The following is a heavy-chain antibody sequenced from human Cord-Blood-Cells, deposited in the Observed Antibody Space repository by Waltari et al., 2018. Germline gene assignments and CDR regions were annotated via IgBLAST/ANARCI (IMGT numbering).Heavy chain of an antibody. CDR3: ARREVNSSSWTVDL. CDR1: GGSFSGYY. CDR2: IKHSGGT. V-gene: IGHV4-34*01. Sequence: QVQLQQWGAGLLKPSETLSLTCAVYGGSFSGYYWSWIRQPPGKGLARIGEIKHSGGTNYNPSLKSAVTISVEPSKNQFSLKLSSVTAADTAVYYCARREVNSSSWTVDLWGRGTLVTVSS. J-gene: IGHJ2*01. D-gene: IGHD6-13*01.